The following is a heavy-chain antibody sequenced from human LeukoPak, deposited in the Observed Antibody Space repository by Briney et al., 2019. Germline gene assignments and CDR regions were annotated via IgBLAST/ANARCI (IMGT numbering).Heavy chain of an antibody. CDR1: GYTFTGYY. Sequence: ASVKVSCKASGYTFTGYYMHWVRQAPGQGLEWMGWINPNSGGTNYAQKIQGRVTMTRDTSISTAYMELSRLRSDDTAVYYCARNLWFGELPDAFDIWGQGTMVTVSS. J-gene: IGHJ3*02. V-gene: IGHV1-2*02. CDR3: ARNLWFGELPDAFDI. D-gene: IGHD3-10*01. CDR2: INPNSGGT.